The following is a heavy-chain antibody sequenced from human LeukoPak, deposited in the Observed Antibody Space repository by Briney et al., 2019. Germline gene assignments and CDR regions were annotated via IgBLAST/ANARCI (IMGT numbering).Heavy chain of an antibody. D-gene: IGHD3-9*01. V-gene: IGHV4-34*01. J-gene: IGHJ4*02. CDR1: GGSFSGYY. CDR3: ALLRSFDWSFDY. Sequence: SETLSLTCAVYGGSFSGYYWSWIRQPPGKGLEWIGEINHSGNTNYNPSLKSRVTISIDTSKNQFSLKLSSVTPADTAVYYCALLRSFDWSFDYWGQGTLVTVSS. CDR2: INHSGNT.